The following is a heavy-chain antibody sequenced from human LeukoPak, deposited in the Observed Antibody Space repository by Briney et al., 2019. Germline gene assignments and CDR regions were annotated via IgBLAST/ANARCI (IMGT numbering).Heavy chain of an antibody. D-gene: IGHD2-15*01. CDR2: INPNSGGT. Sequence: ASVKVSCKASGYTFTGYYMHWVRQAPGQGLEWMEWINPNSGGTNYAQKFQGRVTMTRDTSISTAYMELSRLKSDDTAVYYCARGPRRLLAATRGAFDYWGQGTLVTVSS. CDR1: GYTFTGYY. V-gene: IGHV1-2*02. J-gene: IGHJ4*02. CDR3: ARGPRRLLAATRGAFDY.